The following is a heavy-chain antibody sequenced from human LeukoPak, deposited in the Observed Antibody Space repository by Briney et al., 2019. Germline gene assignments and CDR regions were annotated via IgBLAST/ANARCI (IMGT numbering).Heavy chain of an antibody. Sequence: ASVKVSCKASGGTFSSYAISWLRQAPGQGLEWMGRIIPIFGTANYAQKFQGRVTITTDESTSTAYMELSSLRSEDTAVYYCARGGDYYDSSGYPVPFDYWGQGTLVTVSS. CDR3: ARGGDYYDSSGYPVPFDY. D-gene: IGHD3-22*01. CDR2: IIPIFGTA. J-gene: IGHJ4*02. CDR1: GGTFSSYA. V-gene: IGHV1-69*05.